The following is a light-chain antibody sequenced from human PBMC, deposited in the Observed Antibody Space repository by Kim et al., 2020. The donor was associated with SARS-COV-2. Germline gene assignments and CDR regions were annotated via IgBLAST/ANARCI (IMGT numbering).Light chain of an antibody. CDR3: SSYAGSRGYV. V-gene: IGLV2-23*01. J-gene: IGLJ1*01. Sequence: QSALTQPASVAGSPGQSITVACTGTSSDVGSYNLVSWYQQHPGKAPQLMIYEGSKRPSGVSYRFSGSKSGNTASLTISGLQAEDEADYYCSSYAGSRGYVFGSGTKVTVL. CDR2: EGS. CDR1: SSDVGSYNL.